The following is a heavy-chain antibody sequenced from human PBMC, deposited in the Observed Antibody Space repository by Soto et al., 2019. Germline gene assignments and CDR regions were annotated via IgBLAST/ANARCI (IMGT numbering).Heavy chain of an antibody. CDR3: ARVVPGAEAWFGP. J-gene: IGHJ5*02. CDR1: GYTFSNYG. Sequence: ASVTVSWKTSGYTFSNYGMTWVRQAPGQPLEWLGWISLYSDGTNYAQKCQGRVSMTPDTSTPTAYMELRSLRSDDTAVYYCARVVPGAEAWFGPWGQGTLVTVSS. V-gene: IGHV1-18*01. CDR2: ISLYSDGT. D-gene: IGHD2-2*01.